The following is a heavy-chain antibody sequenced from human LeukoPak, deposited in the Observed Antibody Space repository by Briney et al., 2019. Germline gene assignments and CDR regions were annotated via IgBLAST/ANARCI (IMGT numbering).Heavy chain of an antibody. V-gene: IGHV3-23*01. CDR2: FSGNGNT. J-gene: IGHJ4*02. CDR3: AKILDPTADHDFWSGYSELDY. Sequence: GGSLRLSCVVSGFTVSSSAMSWVRQAPGKGLQWVSTFSGNGNTYYADSVRGRFTISRDNSKNTLYLQMNSLRAEDTAVYYCAKILDPTADHDFWSGYSELDYWGQGTPVTVSS. CDR1: GFTVSSSA. D-gene: IGHD3-3*01.